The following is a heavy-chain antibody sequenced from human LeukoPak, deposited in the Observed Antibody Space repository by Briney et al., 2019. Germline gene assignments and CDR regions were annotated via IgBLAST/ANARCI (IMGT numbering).Heavy chain of an antibody. CDR1: GFTFDDYG. J-gene: IGHJ3*02. CDR2: INWNGGST. Sequence: PGGSLRLSCAASGFTFDDYGMSWVRQAPGKGLEWVSGINWNGGSTGYADSVKGRFTISRDNAENSLYLQMNSLRAEDTALYYCARDSTGRITGTTIGGAFDIWGQGTMVTVSS. D-gene: IGHD1-20*01. V-gene: IGHV3-20*04. CDR3: ARDSTGRITGTTIGGAFDI.